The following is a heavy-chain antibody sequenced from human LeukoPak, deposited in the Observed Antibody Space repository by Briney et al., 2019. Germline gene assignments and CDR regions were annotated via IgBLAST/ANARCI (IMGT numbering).Heavy chain of an antibody. Sequence: ASVKVSCKASGYTSTSYDINWVRQATGQGLEWMGWMNPNSGNTGYAQKFQGRVTMTRNTSISTAYMELSSLRSEDTAVYYCARSPKGELRDSGYDHGFDYWGQGTLVTVSS. V-gene: IGHV1-8*01. CDR3: ARSPKGELRDSGYDHGFDY. CDR2: MNPNSGNT. CDR1: GYTSTSYD. J-gene: IGHJ4*02. D-gene: IGHD5-12*01.